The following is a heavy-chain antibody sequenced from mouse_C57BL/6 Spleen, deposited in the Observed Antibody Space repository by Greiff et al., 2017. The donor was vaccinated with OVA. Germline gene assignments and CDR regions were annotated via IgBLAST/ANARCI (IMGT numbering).Heavy chain of an antibody. CDR1: GFNIKDYY. Sequence: VHVKQSGAELVKPGASVKLSCTASGFNIKDYYMHWVKQRTEHGLEWIGRIDPEDGETKYAPKFQGKATITADTSSNTAYLQLSSLTSEDTAVYYSARAYYSNSYAMDDWGQGTSVTVSS. CDR3: ARAYYSNSYAMDD. D-gene: IGHD2-5*01. J-gene: IGHJ4*01. V-gene: IGHV14-2*01. CDR2: IDPEDGET.